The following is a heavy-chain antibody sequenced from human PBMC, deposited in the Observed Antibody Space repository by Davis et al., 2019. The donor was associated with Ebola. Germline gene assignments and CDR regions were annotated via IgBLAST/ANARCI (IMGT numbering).Heavy chain of an antibody. D-gene: IGHD2-8*01. V-gene: IGHV3-30*19. Sequence: PGGSLRLSCAASGFTFSSYGMHWVRQAPGKGLEWVAVISYDGSNKYYADSVKGRFTISRDNSKNTLYLQMNSLRAEDTAVYYCARVNADVEDAFDIWGQGTMVTVSS. J-gene: IGHJ3*02. CDR2: ISYDGSNK. CDR1: GFTFSSYG. CDR3: ARVNADVEDAFDI.